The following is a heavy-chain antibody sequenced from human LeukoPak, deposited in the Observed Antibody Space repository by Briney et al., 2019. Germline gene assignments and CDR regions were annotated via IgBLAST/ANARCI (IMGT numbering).Heavy chain of an antibody. V-gene: IGHV3-21*01. CDR2: ISSSSSYI. CDR1: GFTFSSYS. D-gene: IGHD3-10*01. Sequence: GGSLRLSCAASGFTFSSYSMNWVRQAPGKGLEWVSSISSSSSYIYYADSVKGRFTISRDNAKNSLYLQMNSLRAEDTAVYYCARDPIRITMVRGVNPDYWGQGTLVTVSS. CDR3: ARDPIRITMVRGVNPDY. J-gene: IGHJ4*02.